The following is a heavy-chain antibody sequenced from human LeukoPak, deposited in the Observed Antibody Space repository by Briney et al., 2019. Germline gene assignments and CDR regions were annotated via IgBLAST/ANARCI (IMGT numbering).Heavy chain of an antibody. CDR2: LDSSGST. V-gene: IGHV4-39*01. CDR1: GGSISSRSDY. D-gene: IGHD4-23*01. CDR3: SRSHDYGGLYFYYYMDV. Sequence: SETLSPTCTVSGGSISSRSDYWGWIRQTPGNGLEWIGNLDSSGSTYYNPSLKSRVTISVGTSKNQFSLNLRSVTAADTAIYFCSRSHDYGGLYFYYYMDVWGKGTTVTVSS. J-gene: IGHJ6*03.